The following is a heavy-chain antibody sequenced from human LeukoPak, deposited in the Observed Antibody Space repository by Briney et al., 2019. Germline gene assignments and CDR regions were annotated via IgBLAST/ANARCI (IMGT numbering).Heavy chain of an antibody. Sequence: SETLSLTCAVYGGSFSGNYWTCIRQPPGKGLEWIGEINHSGSTNYNPSLKSRVIISVDTSKNRFSLNLISVTAADTAVYYCARAPAAAGTIDYRGQGTLVTVSS. D-gene: IGHD6-13*01. CDR2: INHSGST. V-gene: IGHV4-34*01. J-gene: IGHJ4*02. CDR1: GGSFSGNY. CDR3: ARAPAAAGTIDY.